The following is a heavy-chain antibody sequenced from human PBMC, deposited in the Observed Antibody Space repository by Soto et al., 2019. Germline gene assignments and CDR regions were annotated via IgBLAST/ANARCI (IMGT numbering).Heavy chain of an antibody. CDR3: ARPGPDIVVVPAASYYYGRDV. Sequence: ASVKVSCKASGYTFSKFYMHWVRQAPGQGLEWMGWIAPNSGDTNIAQKFQGRVTMTRDTSISTAYMDLNRLRSDETAMYYCARPGPDIVVVPAASYYYGRDVWGKGPTVTVPS. CDR1: GYTFSKFY. D-gene: IGHD2-2*01. CDR2: IAPNSGDT. V-gene: IGHV1-2*02. J-gene: IGHJ6*04.